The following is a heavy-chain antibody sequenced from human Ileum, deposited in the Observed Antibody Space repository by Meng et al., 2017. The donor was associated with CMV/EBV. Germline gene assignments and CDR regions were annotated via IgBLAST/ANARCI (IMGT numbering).Heavy chain of an antibody. CDR1: GLTISTAW. CDR2: IKTKGEGGPT. CDR3: TTGSVEGY. Sequence: LSCAASGLTISTAWMNWVRQAPGKGLEWVGRIKTKGEGGPTDYPAPVKGRFTISRDDSKNMLYLQMNSLKIEDTAVYYCTTGSVEGYWGQGTLVTVSS. V-gene: IGHV3-15*07. J-gene: IGHJ4*02. D-gene: IGHD4-23*01.